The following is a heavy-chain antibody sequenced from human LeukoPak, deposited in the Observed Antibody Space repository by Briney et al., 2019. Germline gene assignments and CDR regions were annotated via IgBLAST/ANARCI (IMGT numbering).Heavy chain of an antibody. J-gene: IGHJ5*02. D-gene: IGHD4-17*01. V-gene: IGHV1-2*02. CDR1: GYTFTSYD. CDR2: MNPNSGGT. CDR3: AREATVTTYSYLDP. Sequence: ASVKVSCKASGYTFTSYDINWVRQATGQGLEWMGWMNPNSGGTNYAQKFQGRVTMTRDTSISTAYMELSRLRSDDTAVYYCAREATVTTYSYLDPWGQGTLVTVSS.